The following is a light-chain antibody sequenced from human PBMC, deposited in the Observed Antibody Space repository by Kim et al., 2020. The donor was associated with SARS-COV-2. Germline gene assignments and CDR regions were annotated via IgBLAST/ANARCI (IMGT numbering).Light chain of an antibody. V-gene: IGLV2-14*01. CDR2: DVS. J-gene: IGLJ2*01. CDR3: SSYTSSSTLV. CDR1: SSDVGGYNY. Sequence: QSALTQPASVSGSPGQSITISCTGTSSDVGGYNYVSWYQQHPGKAPKLVIYDVSKRPSGVYNRFSGSKSGNTASLTISGLQAEDEADYYCSSYTSSSTLVFCGGTQLTVL.